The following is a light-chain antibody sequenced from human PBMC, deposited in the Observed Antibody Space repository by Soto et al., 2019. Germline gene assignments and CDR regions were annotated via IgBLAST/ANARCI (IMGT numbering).Light chain of an antibody. J-gene: IGLJ2*01. CDR2: SNN. CDR1: GSNIGSNT. V-gene: IGLV1-44*01. CDR3: AAWDDSLDGPV. Sequence: QSVLTQPTSASGTPGQRVIISCSGSGSNIGSNTVNWYQQLPGTAPKLLIYSNNKRPSGVPDRFSDSKSGTSASLAISGLQSEDEADYYCAAWDDSLDGPVFGGGTKVTVL.